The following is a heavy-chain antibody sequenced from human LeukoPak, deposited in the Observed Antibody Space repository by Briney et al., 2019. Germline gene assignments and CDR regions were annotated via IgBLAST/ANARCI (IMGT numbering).Heavy chain of an antibody. Sequence: GGSLRLSCAASGFTFSSYSMNWVRQAPGKGLEWVSSISSSSSYIYYADSVKGRFTISRDNAKNSLYLQMNSLRAEDTALYHCARVYYYDSSGYYGPLDYWGQGTLVTVSS. CDR1: GFTFSSYS. V-gene: IGHV3-21*04. CDR2: ISSSSSYI. D-gene: IGHD3-22*01. J-gene: IGHJ4*02. CDR3: ARVYYYDSSGYYGPLDY.